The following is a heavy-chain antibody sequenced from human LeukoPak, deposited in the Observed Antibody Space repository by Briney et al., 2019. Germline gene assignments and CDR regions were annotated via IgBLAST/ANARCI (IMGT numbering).Heavy chain of an antibody. CDR2: ISGSGGST. V-gene: IGHV3-23*01. J-gene: IGHJ4*02. CDR1: GFTFSSYA. Sequence: GGSLRLSCAAFGFTFSSYAMSWVRQAPGKGLEWVSAISGSGGSTYYADSVKGRFTISRDNSKNTLYLQMNSLRAEDTAVYYCAKVLLGYCSSTSCYTTYYFDYWGQGTLVTVSS. D-gene: IGHD2-2*02. CDR3: AKVLLGYCSSTSCYTTYYFDY.